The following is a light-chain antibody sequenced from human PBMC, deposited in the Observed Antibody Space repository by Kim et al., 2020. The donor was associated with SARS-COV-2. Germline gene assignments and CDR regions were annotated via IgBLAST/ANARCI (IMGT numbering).Light chain of an antibody. Sequence: ASIGDRVTITCQASQYITNYLNWYQQKPGQAPKLLISGASILQGGVPSRFSGSGSGTDFTFTITSLQPEDIATYYCQQYDNLPLTFGQGTRLEIK. CDR2: GAS. J-gene: IGKJ5*01. CDR3: QQYDNLPLT. CDR1: QYITNY. V-gene: IGKV1-33*01.